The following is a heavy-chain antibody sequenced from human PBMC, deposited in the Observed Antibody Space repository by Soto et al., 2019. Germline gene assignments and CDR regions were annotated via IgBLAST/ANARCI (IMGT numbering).Heavy chain of an antibody. CDR2: MNPNSGNT. CDR3: SIFGPLFAFDI. Sequence: GASVKVSCKASGYTFTSYDINWVRQATGQGLEWMGWMNPNSGNTGYAQKFQSRVTITMNTSISTAYMELSSLRSEDTAVYYCSIFGPLFAFDIWGQGTMVTVSS. D-gene: IGHD3-3*01. CDR1: GYTFTSYD. J-gene: IGHJ3*02. V-gene: IGHV1-8*01.